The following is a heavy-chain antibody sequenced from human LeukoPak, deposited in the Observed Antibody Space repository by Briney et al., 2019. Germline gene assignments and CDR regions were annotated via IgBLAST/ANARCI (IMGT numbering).Heavy chain of an antibody. CDR1: GYVLIELS. CDR2: FDPKDGQR. Sequence: ASVKVSCKVSGYVLIELSMHWVRQAPGKGLEWMGGFDPKDGQRIFAQRFQGRVTMTEDTSTETAYMELSSLRSDDTAVYYCARDGVGRAAPGYWGQGTLVTVSS. J-gene: IGHJ4*02. D-gene: IGHD3-3*01. V-gene: IGHV1-24*01. CDR3: ARDGVGRAAPGY.